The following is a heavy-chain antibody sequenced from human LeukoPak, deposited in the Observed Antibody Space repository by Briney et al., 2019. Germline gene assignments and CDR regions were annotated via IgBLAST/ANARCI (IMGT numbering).Heavy chain of an antibody. Sequence: ASVKVSCKASGGTFSSYAISWVRQAPGQGLEWMGGIIPIFGTANYAQKFQGRVTITTDESTSTAYMELSSLRSEDPAVYYCWVQLWGITYFDYWGQGTLVTVSS. D-gene: IGHD5-18*01. CDR3: WVQLWGITYFDY. J-gene: IGHJ4*02. CDR1: GGTFSSYA. CDR2: IIPIFGTA. V-gene: IGHV1-69*05.